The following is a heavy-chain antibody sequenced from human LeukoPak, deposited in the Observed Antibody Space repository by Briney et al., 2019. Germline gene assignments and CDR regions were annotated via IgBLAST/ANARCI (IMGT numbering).Heavy chain of an antibody. D-gene: IGHD3-10*01. J-gene: IGHJ4*02. CDR2: VSYDGSNK. Sequence: GGSLRLSCAASGFTFSSYGMHWVRQAPGKGLELVAVVSYDGSNKYYTDSMKGRFTISRDNSKNTLHLQMNSLRTEDTAIYYCAQEDYDGSGSYLGGWGQGTLVTVSS. CDR1: GFTFSSYG. CDR3: AQEDYDGSGSYLGG. V-gene: IGHV3-30*18.